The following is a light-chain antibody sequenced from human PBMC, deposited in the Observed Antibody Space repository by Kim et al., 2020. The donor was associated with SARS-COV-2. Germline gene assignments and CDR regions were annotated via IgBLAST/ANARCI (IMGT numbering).Light chain of an antibody. CDR3: CSYAGDDFLYA. J-gene: IGLJ1*01. CDR1: STDVGGYNF. CDR2: DVN. V-gene: IGLV2-11*01. Sequence: QSVAISCTGTSTDVGGYNFVSWYQHHPGKAPRFIIYDVNKRPSGVPDRFSGSKSGNTASLTISGLQTEDEADYYCCSYAGDDFLYAFGTGTKVTVL.